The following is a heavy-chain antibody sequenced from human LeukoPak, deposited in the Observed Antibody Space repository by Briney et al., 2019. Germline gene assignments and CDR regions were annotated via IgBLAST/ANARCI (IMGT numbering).Heavy chain of an antibody. CDR1: GYTFTSYD. CDR3: ASYCSSTSCYTNYYYYYGMDV. Sequence: ASVKVSCKASGYTFTSYDINWVRQATGQGLGWMGWMNPNSGNTGYAQKFQGRVTMTRNTSISTAYMELSSLRSEDTAVYYCASYCSSTSCYTNYYYYYGMDVWGQGTTVTVSS. J-gene: IGHJ6*02. CDR2: MNPNSGNT. V-gene: IGHV1-8*01. D-gene: IGHD2-2*02.